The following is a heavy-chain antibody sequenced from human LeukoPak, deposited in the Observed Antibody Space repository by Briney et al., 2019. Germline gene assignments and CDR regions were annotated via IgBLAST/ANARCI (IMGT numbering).Heavy chain of an antibody. CDR1: GYTFTNYY. Sequence: SVKVSCKASGYTFTNYYMHWVRQAPGQGLEWVGIINPSGGSTNYALKFQGRVTMTRDTSTITVYMELSSLRSDDTAVYYCARGSSYYDSVGFAVYWGQGTLVTVSS. CDR2: INPSGGST. CDR3: ARGSSYYDSVGFAVY. D-gene: IGHD3-22*01. V-gene: IGHV1-46*01. J-gene: IGHJ4*02.